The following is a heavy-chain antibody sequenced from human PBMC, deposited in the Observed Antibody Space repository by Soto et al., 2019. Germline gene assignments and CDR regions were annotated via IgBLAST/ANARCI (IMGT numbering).Heavy chain of an antibody. V-gene: IGHV2-5*02. J-gene: IGHJ4*02. CDR3: ANKGGGDRILDY. CDR1: GFSLSTRGVG. Sequence: QITLKESGPTLVKPTQTLTLTCTFSGFSLSTRGVGVGWIRQPPGKALEWLALIYWDGFKHYSPSLESRLTSREDTAKNQVVLTMTNMDPVDTATYYCANKGGGDRILDYWGQGTLVTVSS. CDR2: IYWDGFK. D-gene: IGHD3-16*01.